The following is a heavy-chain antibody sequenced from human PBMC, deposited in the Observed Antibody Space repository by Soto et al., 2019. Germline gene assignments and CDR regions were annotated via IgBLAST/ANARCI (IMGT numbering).Heavy chain of an antibody. CDR2: IYYSGST. V-gene: IGHV4-39*01. Sequence: LSLTCTVSGGSISSSSYYWGWIRQPPGKGLEWIGSIYYSGSTYYNPSLKSRVTISVDTSKNQFSLKLSSVTAADTAVYYCARSADSSWYNYWGQGTLVTVSS. J-gene: IGHJ4*02. CDR3: ARSADSSWYNY. D-gene: IGHD6-13*01. CDR1: GGSISSSSYY.